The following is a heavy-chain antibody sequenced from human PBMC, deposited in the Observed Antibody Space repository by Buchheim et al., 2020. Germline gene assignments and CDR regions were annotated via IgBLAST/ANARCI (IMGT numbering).Heavy chain of an antibody. Sequence: QLLESGGGLVQPGGSLKLSCAASGFTLSGSAMHWVRPSSGKGLYCVCRIRSKANSSATSYASSGKGRFTISRDDLMNTAYLQINRLKTEDTAVYYCTTNGYWGQGT. V-gene: IGHV3-73*01. CDR2: IRSKANSSAT. D-gene: IGHD2-8*01. CDR3: TTNGY. CDR1: GFTLSGSA. J-gene: IGHJ4*02.